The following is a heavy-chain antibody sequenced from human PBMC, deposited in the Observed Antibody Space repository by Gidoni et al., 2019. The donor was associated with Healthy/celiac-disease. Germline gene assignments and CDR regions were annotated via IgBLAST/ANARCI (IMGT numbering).Heavy chain of an antibody. CDR3: WSSGGGRFDY. J-gene: IGHJ4*02. D-gene: IGHD6-19*01. Sequence: QPQLQVSGPGLVNPPETLSLTCPVSGGPISSSSYYWGWIRQPPGKGLEWIGSIYYSGSTYYNPSLKSRVPISVDTSKNQYSLKLSSVTAADTAVYYCWSSGGGRFDYWGQGTLVTVSS. CDR1: GGPISSSSYY. V-gene: IGHV4-39*01. CDR2: IYYSGST.